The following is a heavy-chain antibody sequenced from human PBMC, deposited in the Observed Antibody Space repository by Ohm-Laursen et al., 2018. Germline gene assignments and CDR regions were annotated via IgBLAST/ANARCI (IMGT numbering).Heavy chain of an antibody. J-gene: IGHJ4*02. V-gene: IGHV3-30*18. Sequence: SLRLSCSASGFSFSSHGMHWVRQAPGKGLEWVAVISNDENYKNYADSVRGRFTISRDNSENTLYLQMNSLRAEDTAVYYCAKAHLKNLDYWGQGSLVTVSS. CDR2: ISNDENYK. CDR3: AKAHLKNLDY. CDR1: GFSFSSHG. D-gene: IGHD1-14*01.